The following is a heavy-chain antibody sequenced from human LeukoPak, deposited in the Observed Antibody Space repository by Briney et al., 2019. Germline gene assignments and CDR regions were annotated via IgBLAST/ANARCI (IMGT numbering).Heavy chain of an antibody. CDR2: ISSSGSTI. D-gene: IGHD3-22*01. Sequence: GSLRLSCAASGFTFSDYYMSWIRQAPGKGLEWVSYISSSGSTIYYADSVKGRFTISRDNAKNSLYLQMNSLRAEDTAVYYCARDHAFYYDSSGPLDYWGQGTLVTVSS. J-gene: IGHJ4*02. CDR3: ARDHAFYYDSSGPLDY. CDR1: GFTFSDYY. V-gene: IGHV3-11*01.